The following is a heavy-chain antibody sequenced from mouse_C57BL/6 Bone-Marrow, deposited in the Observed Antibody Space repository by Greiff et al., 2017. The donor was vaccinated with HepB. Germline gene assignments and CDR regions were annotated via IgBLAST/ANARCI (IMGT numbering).Heavy chain of an antibody. J-gene: IGHJ2*01. CDR3: ARTRQLRLSFDY. CDR2: INPGSGGT. Sequence: VQLVESGAELVRPGTSVKVSCKASGYAFTNYLIEWVKQRPGQGLEWIGVINPGSGGTNYNEKFKGKATLTADKSSSTAYMQLSSLTSEDSAVYFCARTRQLRLSFDYWGQGTTLTVSS. D-gene: IGHD3-2*02. CDR1: GYAFTNYL. V-gene: IGHV1-54*01.